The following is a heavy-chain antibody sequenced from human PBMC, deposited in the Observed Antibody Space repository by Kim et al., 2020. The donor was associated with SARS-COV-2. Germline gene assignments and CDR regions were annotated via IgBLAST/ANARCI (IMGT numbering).Heavy chain of an antibody. CDR3: ARPYYGSGSNFDP. Sequence: YAQKLQGRVTMTTDTSTNTAYMELRSLRSDDTAVYYCARPYYGSGSNFDPWGQGTLVTVSS. V-gene: IGHV1-18*01. D-gene: IGHD3-10*01. J-gene: IGHJ5*02.